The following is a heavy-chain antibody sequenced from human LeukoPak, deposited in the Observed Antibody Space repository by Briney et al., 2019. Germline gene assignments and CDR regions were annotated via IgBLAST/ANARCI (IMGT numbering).Heavy chain of an antibody. J-gene: IGHJ3*02. V-gene: IGHV4-59*05. CDR3: ASLGVALHGFDI. CDR2: IYYSGST. Sequence: GSLRLSCAASGFTFSTYEMNWVRQAPGKGLEWIGSIYYSGSTYYNPSLKSRVTISVDTSKNQFSLKLSSVTAADTAVYYCASLGVALHGFDIWGQGTMVTVSS. D-gene: IGHD3-16*01. CDR1: GFTFSTYE.